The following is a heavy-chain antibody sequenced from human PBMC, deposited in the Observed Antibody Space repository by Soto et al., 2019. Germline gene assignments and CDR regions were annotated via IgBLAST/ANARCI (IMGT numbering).Heavy chain of an antibody. CDR2: TYYRSKWYN. D-gene: IGHD2-2*02. CDR1: GDSVSSNSAA. V-gene: IGHV6-1*01. Sequence: KQSPTLSLTCAISGDSVSSNSAAWNWIRQSPSRGLEWLGRTYYRSKWYNDYAVSVKSRITINPDTSKNQFSLQLNSVTPEDTAVYYCARVTFSYQLLYDYYYYYGMDVWGQGTTVTVSS. J-gene: IGHJ6*02. CDR3: ARVTFSYQLLYDYYYYYGMDV.